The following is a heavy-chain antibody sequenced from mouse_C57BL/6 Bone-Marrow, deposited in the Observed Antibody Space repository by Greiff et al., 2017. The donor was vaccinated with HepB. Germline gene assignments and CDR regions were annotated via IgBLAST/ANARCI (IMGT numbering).Heavy chain of an antibody. J-gene: IGHJ3*01. D-gene: IGHD2-1*01. V-gene: IGHV3-6*01. Sequence: VQLQESGPGLVKPSQSLSLTCSVTGYSITSGYYWNWIRQFPGNKLEWMGYISYDGSNNYNPSLKNRISITRDTSKNQFFLKLNSVTTEDTATYYCARRENGNSGAYWGQGTLVTVSA. CDR1: GYSITSGYY. CDR2: ISYDGSN. CDR3: ARRENGNSGAY.